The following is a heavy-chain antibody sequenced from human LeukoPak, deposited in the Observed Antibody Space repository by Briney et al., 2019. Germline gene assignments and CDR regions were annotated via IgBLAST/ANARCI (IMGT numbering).Heavy chain of an antibody. D-gene: IGHD6-13*01. V-gene: IGHV3-30*18. J-gene: IGHJ4*02. CDR3: AKDRAAAGTGYFDY. CDR1: GFTFSSYG. CDR2: ISYDGSNK. Sequence: GRSLRLSCAASGFTFSSYGMHWVRQAPGKGLEWVAVISYDGSNKYYADSVKGRFTISRDNSKNTLYLQMNSLRAEDTAVYYCAKDRAAAGTGYFDYWGQGTLVTVSS.